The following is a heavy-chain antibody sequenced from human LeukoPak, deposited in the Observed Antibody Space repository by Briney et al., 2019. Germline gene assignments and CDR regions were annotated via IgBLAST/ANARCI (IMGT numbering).Heavy chain of an antibody. CDR3: AKGLVGYDFWSGYAFDI. V-gene: IGHV3-23*01. D-gene: IGHD3-3*01. CDR2: ISGSGGST. Sequence: GGSLRLSCAASGFTFSSYAMSWVRQAPGKGLEWVSAISGSGGSTYYADSVKGRFTISRDNSKNTLYPQMNSLRAEDTAVYYCAKGLVGYDFWSGYAFDIWGQGTMVTVSS. CDR1: GFTFSSYA. J-gene: IGHJ3*02.